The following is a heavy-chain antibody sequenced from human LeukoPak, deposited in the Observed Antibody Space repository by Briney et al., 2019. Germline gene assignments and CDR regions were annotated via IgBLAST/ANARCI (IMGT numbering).Heavy chain of an antibody. CDR1: GGSINNYY. D-gene: IGHD3-10*01. Sequence: SETLSLTCTVSGGSINNYYWSWIRQPPGKGLEWIGYIHYSGSTNYNPSLKSRVTISLDTSKNQFSLRLSSLTAADTAVYYCARRVAGESRAFDIWGQGTMVTVSS. CDR3: ARRVAGESRAFDI. V-gene: IGHV4-59*01. CDR2: IHYSGST. J-gene: IGHJ3*02.